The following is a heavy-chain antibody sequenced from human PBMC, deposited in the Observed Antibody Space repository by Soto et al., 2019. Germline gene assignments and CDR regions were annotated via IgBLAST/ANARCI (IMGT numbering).Heavy chain of an antibody. D-gene: IGHD5-18*01. CDR3: ARVIGTAMVPYFDC. Sequence: SETLSLTCTVSGGSISSGGYYWSWIRQHPGTGLEWIGYIYDSGSTYYTPSLKSRVTISVDTSKNQFSLKLSSVTAADTAVYFCARVIGTAMVPYFDCWGQGTLVTVSS. J-gene: IGHJ4*02. CDR1: GGSISSGGYY. V-gene: IGHV4-31*03. CDR2: IYDSGST.